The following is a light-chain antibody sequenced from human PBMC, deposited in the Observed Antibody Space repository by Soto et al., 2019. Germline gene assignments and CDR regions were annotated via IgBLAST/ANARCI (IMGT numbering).Light chain of an antibody. V-gene: IGLV2-14*03. CDR1: SSDVGAYNY. J-gene: IGLJ1*01. CDR2: DVS. Sequence: QSALTQPASVSGSPGQSITISCTGTSSDVGAYNYVSWYQHHPGEAPKVMIFDVSNRPSGVSNRFSGSKSGNTASLTISGLQADDDSDYYCSSYTTSRTRHVFATGPNVTVL. CDR3: SSYTTSRTRHV.